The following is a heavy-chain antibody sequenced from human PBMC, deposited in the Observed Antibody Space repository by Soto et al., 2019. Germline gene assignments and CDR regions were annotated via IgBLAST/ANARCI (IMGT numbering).Heavy chain of an antibody. V-gene: IGHV3-30-3*01. CDR2: ISYDGSNK. Sequence: LRICCAASGFTVCSYAMHGVRQDPGKGLEWVAVISYDGSNKYYADSVKGRFTISRDNSKNTLYLQMNSLRAEDTAVYYCARDLGSSSLEWPTLGYYYGMDVWGQGTTVTVSS. CDR1: GFTVCSYA. CDR3: ARDLGSSSLEWPTLGYYYGMDV. J-gene: IGHJ6*02. D-gene: IGHD3-3*01.